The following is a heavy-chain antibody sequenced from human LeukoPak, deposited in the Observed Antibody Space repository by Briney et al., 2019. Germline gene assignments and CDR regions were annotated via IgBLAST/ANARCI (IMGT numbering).Heavy chain of an antibody. J-gene: IGHJ3*01. D-gene: IGHD6-19*01. CDR2: INHSGST. CDR3: ARETEKQWQY. Sequence: SETLSLTCAVYGGSFSGYYWSWIRQPPGKGLEWIGEINHSGSTNYNPSLKSRVTISVYTSKNQFSLKLSSVTAADTAVYYCARETEKQWQYWGQGTMATVSS. V-gene: IGHV4-34*01. CDR1: GGSFSGYY.